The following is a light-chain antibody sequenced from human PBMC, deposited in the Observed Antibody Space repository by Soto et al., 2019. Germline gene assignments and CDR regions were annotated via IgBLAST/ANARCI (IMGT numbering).Light chain of an antibody. CDR1: QSISSW. V-gene: IGKV1-5*03. J-gene: IGKJ2*01. Sequence: DIQITQSPSTLSASVGDRVTITCLSSQSISSWLAWYQQKPGKAPKLLIYKASSLESGVPSRFSGSGSGTEFTLTISSLQPDDFATYYCQQYNSYPYTFGQGTKVDIK. CDR3: QQYNSYPYT. CDR2: KAS.